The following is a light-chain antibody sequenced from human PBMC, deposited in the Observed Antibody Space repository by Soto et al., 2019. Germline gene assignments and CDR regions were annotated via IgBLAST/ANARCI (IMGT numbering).Light chain of an antibody. V-gene: IGLV1-40*01. CDR1: GSNIGAGYD. J-gene: IGLJ1*01. CDR2: ANI. Sequence: QSVLTQAPSVSGGPGQRVTISCTGSGSNIGAGYDVHWYQQLPGTAPKLLIFANINRPSGVPDRFSGSKSGTSASLAITGLRAEDEADYYCQSYDSSLSGYVFGTGTKV. CDR3: QSYDSSLSGYV.